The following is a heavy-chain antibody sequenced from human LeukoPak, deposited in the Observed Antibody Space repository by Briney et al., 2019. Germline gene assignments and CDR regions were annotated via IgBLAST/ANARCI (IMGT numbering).Heavy chain of an antibody. Sequence: ASVKVSCKVSGYTLTELSMHGVRQAPGKGLEWMGGFDPEDGETIYAQKFQGRVTMTEDTSTDTAYMELSSLRSEDTAVHYCATGGVNPYYDYVWGSYRYRASPERAVQHWGQGTLVTVSS. CDR3: ATGGVNPYYDYVWGSYRYRASPERAVQH. V-gene: IGHV1-24*01. J-gene: IGHJ1*01. CDR1: GYTLTELS. D-gene: IGHD3-16*02. CDR2: FDPEDGET.